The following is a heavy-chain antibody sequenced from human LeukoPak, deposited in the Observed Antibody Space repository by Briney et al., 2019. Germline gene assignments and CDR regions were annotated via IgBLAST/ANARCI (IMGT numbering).Heavy chain of an antibody. J-gene: IGHJ4*02. D-gene: IGHD6-6*01. CDR2: IIPILGIA. Sequence: SVKVSCKASGGTFSSYAISWVRQAPGQGLEWMGRIIPILGIANYAQKFQGRVTITADKSTSTAYMELSSLRSEDTAVYYCARGSAPYSSSSGLFDYWGQGTLVTVSS. CDR1: GGTFSSYA. V-gene: IGHV1-69*04. CDR3: ARGSAPYSSSSGLFDY.